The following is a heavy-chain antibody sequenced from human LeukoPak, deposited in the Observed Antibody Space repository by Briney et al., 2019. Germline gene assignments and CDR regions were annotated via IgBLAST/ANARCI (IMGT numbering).Heavy chain of an antibody. V-gene: IGHV4-4*07. CDR3: ARGPSITMMAYYYYMDV. CDR2: IYTSGST. Sequence: PSETLSLTCTVSGGSISSYYWSWIRQPAGKGLEWIGRIYTSGSTNYNPSLKSRVTMSVDTSKNQFSLKLSSVTAADTAVYYCARGPSITMMAYYYYMDVWGKGTTVTVSS. J-gene: IGHJ6*03. D-gene: IGHD3-22*01. CDR1: GGSISSYY.